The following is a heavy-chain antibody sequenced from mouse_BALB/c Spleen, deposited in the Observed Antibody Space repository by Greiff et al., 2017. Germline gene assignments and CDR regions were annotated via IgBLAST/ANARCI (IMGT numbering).Heavy chain of an antibody. CDR1: GYTFTDYN. J-gene: IGHJ4*01. CDR3: ARGGSTMITTRAMDY. D-gene: IGHD2-4*01. CDR2: IYPYNGGT. Sequence: VQLQQSGPELVKPGASVKISCKASGYTFTDYNMHWVKQSHGKSLEWIGYIYPYNGGTGYNQKFKSKATLTVDNSSSTAYMELRSLTSEDSAVYYCARGGSTMITTRAMDYWGQGTSVTVSS. V-gene: IGHV1S29*02.